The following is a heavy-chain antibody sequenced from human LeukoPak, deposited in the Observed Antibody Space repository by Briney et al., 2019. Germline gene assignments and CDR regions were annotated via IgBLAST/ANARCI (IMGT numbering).Heavy chain of an antibody. Sequence: AASVKVSCKASGYTFTGYYMHWVRQAPGQGLEWMGWINTNGGDTNYAQKFQGRVTMTRDTSISTAYMELSRLRSDDTAVYYCARGPYCSGGSCYLGPFDYWGQGTLVTVSS. J-gene: IGHJ4*02. CDR2: INTNGGDT. CDR3: ARGPYCSGGSCYLGPFDY. D-gene: IGHD2-15*01. V-gene: IGHV1-2*02. CDR1: GYTFTGYY.